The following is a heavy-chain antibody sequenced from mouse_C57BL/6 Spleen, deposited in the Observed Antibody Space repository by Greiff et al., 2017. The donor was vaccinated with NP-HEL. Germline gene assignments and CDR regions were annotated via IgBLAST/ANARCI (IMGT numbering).Heavy chain of an antibody. J-gene: IGHJ3*01. CDR3: TRWLLRMAY. D-gene: IGHD2-3*01. CDR2: IDPENGDT. Sequence: VQLKESGAELVRPGASVKLSCTASGFNFKDDYMHWVKQRPEQGLEWIGWIDPENGDTAYASKFQGKATITADTSSNTAYLQLSGLASEDTAVYYCTRWLLRMAYWGQGTLVTVSA. V-gene: IGHV14-4*01. CDR1: GFNFKDDY.